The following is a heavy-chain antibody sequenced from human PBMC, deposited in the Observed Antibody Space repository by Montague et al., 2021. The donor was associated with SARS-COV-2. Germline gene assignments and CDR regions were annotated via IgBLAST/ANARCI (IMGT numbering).Heavy chain of an antibody. CDR2: VFYSGST. CDR3: ARDSRLNCFYY. CDR1: GGTAITDTHY. D-gene: IGHD1-1*01. V-gene: IGHV4-39*07. Sequence: SETLSLTCFASGGTAITDTHYWGWVRHSPGKGLEWLGSVFYSGSTYYNPSVKSRVAVSLDTSRNQCSLRLNSLTAADAAVYYCARDSRLNCFYYWGRGILVAVSS. J-gene: IGHJ4*02.